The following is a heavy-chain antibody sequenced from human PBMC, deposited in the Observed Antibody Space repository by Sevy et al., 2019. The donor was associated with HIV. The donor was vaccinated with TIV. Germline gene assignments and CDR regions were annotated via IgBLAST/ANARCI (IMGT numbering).Heavy chain of an antibody. V-gene: IGHV3-15*01. J-gene: IGHJ6*02. CDR3: TTAPIVAAGDTKYYGMDV. CDR2: IKRKTDGGTR. D-gene: IGHD6-13*01. Sequence: GGYLRLSCAASGFSFNNAWMNWVRQAPGKGLEWVGHIKRKTDGGTRDYAASVKGRFTISRDDSENTLFLQINSLKTEDTAAYYCTTAPIVAAGDTKYYGMDVWGQGTTVTVSS. CDR1: GFSFNNAW.